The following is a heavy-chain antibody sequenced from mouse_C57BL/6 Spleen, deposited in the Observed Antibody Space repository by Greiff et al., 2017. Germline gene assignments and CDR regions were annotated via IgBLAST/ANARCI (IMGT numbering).Heavy chain of an antibody. Sequence: QVQLQQPGAELVMPGASVKLSCKASGYTFTSYWMHWVKQRSGQGLEWIGEIDPPDSYTNFNQKFKGKSTLTVDKSSSTAYMQLSSLTSEGSAVYCWARSGDRDYWGQGTTLTGSS. CDR1: GYTFTSYW. D-gene: IGHD3-3*01. CDR3: ARSGDRDY. CDR2: IDPPDSYT. J-gene: IGHJ2*01. V-gene: IGHV1-69*01.